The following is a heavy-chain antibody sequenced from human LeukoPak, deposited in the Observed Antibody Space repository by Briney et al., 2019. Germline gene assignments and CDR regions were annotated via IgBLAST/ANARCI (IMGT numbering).Heavy chain of an antibody. CDR3: ARDGSGSLDYYYYMDV. CDR2: INPSGGST. D-gene: IGHD1-26*01. CDR1: GYTFTSYY. V-gene: IGHV1-46*01. J-gene: IGHJ6*03. Sequence: ASVKVSCKASGYTFTSYYMHWVRQAPGQGLEWMGIINPSGGSTSYAQKFQGRVTITADESTSTAYMELSSLRSEDTAVYYCARDGSGSLDYYYYMDVWGKGTTVTISS.